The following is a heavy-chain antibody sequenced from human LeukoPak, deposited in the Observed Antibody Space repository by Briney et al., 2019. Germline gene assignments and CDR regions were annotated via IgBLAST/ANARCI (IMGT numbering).Heavy chain of an antibody. J-gene: IGHJ4*02. CDR1: GFTFSSYG. CDR2: ISYDGSNK. Sequence: GGSLRLSCAASGFTFSSYGMHWVRQAPGKGLEWVAVISYDGSNKYYADSVKGRFTISRDNSKNTLYLQMNSLRAEDTAVYYCAKGDYYGSGSYYNNFDYWGQGTLVTVSS. CDR3: AKGDYYGSGSYYNNFDY. V-gene: IGHV3-30*18. D-gene: IGHD3-10*01.